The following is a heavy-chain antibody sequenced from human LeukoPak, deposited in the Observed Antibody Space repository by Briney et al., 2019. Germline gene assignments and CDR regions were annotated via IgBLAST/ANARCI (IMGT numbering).Heavy chain of an antibody. D-gene: IGHD2-2*01. CDR2: IRYDSSNK. J-gene: IGHJ6*03. V-gene: IGHV3-30*02. Sequence: GGSLRLSCVASGFTLSNYGMHWVRQAPGKGPEWVSFIRYDSSNKYYVDSVTGRFTISRDNSKNTVYLEMNSLVPEDTAVYYCAKDDSGSSNLRFYNYYMDVWGKGTTVNVSS. CDR3: AKDDSGSSNLRFYNYYMDV. CDR1: GFTLSNYG.